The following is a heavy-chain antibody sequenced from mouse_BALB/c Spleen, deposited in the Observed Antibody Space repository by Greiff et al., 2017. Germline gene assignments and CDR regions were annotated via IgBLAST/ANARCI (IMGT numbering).Heavy chain of an antibody. CDR1: GFTFSSYA. CDR2: ISSGGSYT. Sequence: EVKVVESGGGLVKPGGSLKLSCAASGFTFSSYAMSWVRQSPEKRLEWVAEISSGGSYTYYPDTVTGRFTISRDNAKNTLYLEMSSLRSEDTAMYYCARSYGSSPYFDYWGQGTTLTVSS. CDR3: ARSYGSSPYFDY. V-gene: IGHV5-9-4*01. J-gene: IGHJ2*01. D-gene: IGHD1-1*01.